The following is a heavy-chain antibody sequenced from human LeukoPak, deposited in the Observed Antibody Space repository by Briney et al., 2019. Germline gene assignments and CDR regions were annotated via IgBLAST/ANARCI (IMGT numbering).Heavy chain of an antibody. CDR2: IRSKAYGGTT. CDR3: TRDYSSGWPRDAFDI. D-gene: IGHD6-19*01. CDR1: GFTVSSNY. J-gene: IGHJ3*02. Sequence: GGSLRLSCAASGFTVSSNYMSGVRQAPGKGLEWVGFIRSKAYGGTTEYAASVKGRFTISRDYSKSIAYLQMNSLKTEDTAVYYCTRDYSSGWPRDAFDIWGQGTMVTVSS. V-gene: IGHV3-49*04.